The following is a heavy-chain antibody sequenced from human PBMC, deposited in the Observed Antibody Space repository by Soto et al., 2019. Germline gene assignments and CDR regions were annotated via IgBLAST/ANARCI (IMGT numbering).Heavy chain of an antibody. D-gene: IGHD3-3*01. CDR3: ARGPIITIFGVALDY. CDR1: GGSFSGSY. J-gene: IGHJ4*02. V-gene: IGHV4-34*01. Sequence: TLSLTCAVYGGSFSGSYWSWIRQPPGKGLEWIGEINHSGSTNYNPTLKSRVTISVDTSKNQFSLKLSSVTAADTAVYYCARGPIITIFGVALDYWGQGTLVTVSS. CDR2: INHSGST.